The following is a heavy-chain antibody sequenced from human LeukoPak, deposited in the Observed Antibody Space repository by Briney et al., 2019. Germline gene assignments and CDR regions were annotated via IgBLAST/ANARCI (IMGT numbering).Heavy chain of an antibody. Sequence: GGSLRLSCAASGFTFSTYWMHWVRQAPGKGLLWVARINTDGSSTLYADSVKGRFTISRDNAKSTLYLQMDSLRPEDTAVYYCARDRDVPAIGMDVWGQGTTVTVSS. CDR2: INTDGSST. CDR1: GFTFSTYW. V-gene: IGHV3-74*01. J-gene: IGHJ6*02. CDR3: ARDRDVPAIGMDV.